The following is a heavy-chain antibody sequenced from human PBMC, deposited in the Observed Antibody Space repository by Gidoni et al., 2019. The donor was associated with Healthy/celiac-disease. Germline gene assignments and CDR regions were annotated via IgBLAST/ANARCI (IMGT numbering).Heavy chain of an antibody. D-gene: IGHD3-22*01. CDR1: GYTFTSYG. V-gene: IGHV1-18*04. CDR2: ISPYHGNT. CDR3: ATVRREGLYYYDSSGYYLKDY. Sequence: QVQLVQSGAEVKKPGASVQVPCKASGYTFTSYGISWVPQAPGQGREWMGWISPYHGNTNYAQTHQGRVPMITAPSTRTGYCELRSLRSADPVFYYCATVRREGLYYYDSSGYYLKDYWGQGTLVTVSS. J-gene: IGHJ4*02.